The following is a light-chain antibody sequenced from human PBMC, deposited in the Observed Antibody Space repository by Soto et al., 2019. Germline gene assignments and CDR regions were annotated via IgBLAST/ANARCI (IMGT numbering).Light chain of an antibody. J-gene: IGKJ4*01. CDR1: QGVSDD. CDR3: LQESNYPLT. V-gene: IGKV1-6*01. Sequence: IQMTQSPSSLSASVGDRVTITCRASQGVSDDVGWYQQKPGKAPKLLIYSAPTLQSGVPSRFSGSGSGTDFTLTISGLQPEEFATYYCLQESNYPLTFGGGTKVEIK. CDR2: SAP.